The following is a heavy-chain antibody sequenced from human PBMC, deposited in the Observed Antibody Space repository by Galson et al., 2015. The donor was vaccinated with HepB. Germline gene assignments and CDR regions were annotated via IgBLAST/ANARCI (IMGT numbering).Heavy chain of an antibody. D-gene: IGHD4-17*01. CDR3: TREQTTVTTEYYYYGMDV. CDR1: GFTFSGSA. V-gene: IGHV3-73*01. CDR2: IRSKANSYAT. Sequence: SLRLSCAASGFTFSGSAMHWVRQASGKGLEWVGRIRSKANSYATAYAASVKGRFTISRDDSKNTAYLQMNSLKTEDTAVYYCTREQTTVTTEYYYYGMDVWGQGTTVTVSS. J-gene: IGHJ6*02.